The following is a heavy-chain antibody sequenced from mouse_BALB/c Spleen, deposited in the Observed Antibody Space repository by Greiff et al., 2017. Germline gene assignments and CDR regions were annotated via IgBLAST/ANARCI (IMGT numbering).Heavy chain of an antibody. D-gene: IGHD2-3*01. CDR2: ISSGGGST. J-gene: IGHJ4*01. Sequence: EVKVVESGGGLVKPGGSLKLSCAASGFAFSSYDMSWVRQTPEKRLEWVAYISSGGGSTYYPDTVKGRFTISRDNAKNTLYLQMSSLKSEDTAMYYCARQMGYYAMDYWGQGTSVTVSS. CDR1: GFAFSSYD. CDR3: ARQMGYYAMDY. V-gene: IGHV5-12-1*01.